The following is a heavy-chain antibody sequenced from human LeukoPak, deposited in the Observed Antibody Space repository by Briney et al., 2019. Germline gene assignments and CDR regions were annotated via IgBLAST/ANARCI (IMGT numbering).Heavy chain of an antibody. D-gene: IGHD5-18*01. CDR2: INHSGST. J-gene: IGHJ4*02. CDR3: AEGMVGLGVQQWLPISGGHFNN. CDR1: GGSFSGYY. V-gene: IGHV4-34*01. Sequence: PSETLSLTCAVYGGSFSGYYWSWIRQPPGKGLEWIGEINHSGSTNYNPSLKSRVTISVDTSKNQFSLKLSSVTAADTAVYYCAEGMVGLGVQQWLPISGGHFNNWGQGTLVPVSA.